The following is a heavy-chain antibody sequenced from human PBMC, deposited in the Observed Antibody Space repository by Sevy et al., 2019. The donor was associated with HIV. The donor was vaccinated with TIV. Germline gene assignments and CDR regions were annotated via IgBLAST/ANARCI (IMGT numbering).Heavy chain of an antibody. J-gene: IGHJ3*02. D-gene: IGHD3-22*01. V-gene: IGHV3-23*01. Sequence: GGSLRLSCAASGFTFSSYAMSWVRQAPGKGLEWVSAISGSGGSTYYADSVKGRFTISRANFKNTLYLKMKSLGAEDTAVYYRARSQAYYYDSSGYYYTWGAFDIWGQGTMVTVSS. CDR2: ISGSGGST. CDR1: GFTFSSYA. CDR3: ARSQAYYYDSSGYYYTWGAFDI.